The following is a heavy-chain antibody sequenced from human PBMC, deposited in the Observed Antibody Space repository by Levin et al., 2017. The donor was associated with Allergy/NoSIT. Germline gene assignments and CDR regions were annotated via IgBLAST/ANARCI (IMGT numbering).Heavy chain of an antibody. CDR2: ISGTSSAI. Sequence: SCAASGFTFRDYYMSWIRQAPGKGLELVSYISGTSSAIIYADSVQGRFTISRDNAQNSLYLQMNSLRAEDTAVYFCARGPLAAAARYWGQGTLVTVSS. CDR3: ARGPLAAAARY. D-gene: IGHD6-13*01. CDR1: GFTFRDYY. V-gene: IGHV3-11*05. J-gene: IGHJ4*02.